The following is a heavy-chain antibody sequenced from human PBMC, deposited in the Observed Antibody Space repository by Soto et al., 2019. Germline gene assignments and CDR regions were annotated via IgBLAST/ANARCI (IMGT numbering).Heavy chain of an antibody. D-gene: IGHD3-3*01. Sequence: GGSLRLSCAASGFTFSSYAMSWVRQAPGKGLEWVSAISGSGGSTYYADSVKGRFTISRDNSKNTLYLQMNSLRAEDTAVYYCAKDRVTIFGVVTEEYYFDYWGQGTLVTVSS. CDR3: AKDRVTIFGVVTEEYYFDY. CDR2: ISGSGGST. V-gene: IGHV3-23*01. J-gene: IGHJ4*02. CDR1: GFTFSSYA.